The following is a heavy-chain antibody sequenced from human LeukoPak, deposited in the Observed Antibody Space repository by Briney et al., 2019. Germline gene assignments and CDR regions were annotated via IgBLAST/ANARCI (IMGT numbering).Heavy chain of an antibody. Sequence: KPSETLSLTCTVSGGSVSSDSHYWSWIRQPPGKGLEWIGYIYYSGNTNYNPSLKSRVTISVDTSKNQFSLNLSSVTAADTAVYYCARVPNGCGCFDPWGQGTLVTVSS. V-gene: IGHV4-61*01. J-gene: IGHJ5*02. D-gene: IGHD4/OR15-4a*01. CDR2: IYYSGNT. CDR1: GGSVSSDSHY. CDR3: ARVPNGCGCFDP.